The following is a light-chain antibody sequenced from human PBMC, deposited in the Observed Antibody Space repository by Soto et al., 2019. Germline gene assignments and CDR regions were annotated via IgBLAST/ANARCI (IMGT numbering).Light chain of an antibody. CDR1: QSVNSN. CDR2: GIS. V-gene: IGKV3D-15*01. J-gene: IGKJ5*01. CDR3: QQYNSYPIT. Sequence: EIVMTQSPATLPVSPGERATLSCRASQSVNSNYLAWYQQKPGQAPRLLIYGISKRATDIPDRFSGSGSGTEFTLTISSLQPEDFATYYCQQYNSYPITFGQGTRLEIK.